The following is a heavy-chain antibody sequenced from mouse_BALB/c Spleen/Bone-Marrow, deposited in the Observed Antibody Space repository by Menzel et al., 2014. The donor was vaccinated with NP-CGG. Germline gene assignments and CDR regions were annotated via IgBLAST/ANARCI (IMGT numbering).Heavy chain of an antibody. CDR1: GYAFTNYW. V-gene: IGHV1-63*01. D-gene: IGHD1-2*01. J-gene: IGHJ4*01. CDR2: IYPGSGNT. Sequence: VQLQQSGAELVRPGTSVKIFCKASGYAFTNYWLDWVKQSPGHGLEWIGDIYPGSGNTYFNEKFKGKATLTADKSPSTAYMQLSSLTSEDSAVYFCARPQFISGRYYAMDYWGQGTSVTVSS. CDR3: ARPQFISGRYYAMDY.